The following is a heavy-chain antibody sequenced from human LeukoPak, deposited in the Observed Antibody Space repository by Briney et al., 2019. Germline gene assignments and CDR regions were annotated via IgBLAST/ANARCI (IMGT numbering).Heavy chain of an antibody. CDR1: GFTFSSYA. V-gene: IGHV3-48*04. Sequence: QAGGSLRLSCAASGFTFSSYAMSWVRQAPGKGLEWVSYISSSGSTIYYADSVKGRFTISRDNAKNSLYLQMNSLRAEDTAVYYCARGELLKGGAFDIWGQGTMVTVSS. J-gene: IGHJ3*02. CDR2: ISSSGSTI. CDR3: ARGELLKGGAFDI. D-gene: IGHD1-26*01.